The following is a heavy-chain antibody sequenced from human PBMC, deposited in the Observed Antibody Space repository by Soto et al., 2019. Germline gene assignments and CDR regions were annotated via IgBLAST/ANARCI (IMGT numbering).Heavy chain of an antibody. CDR2: IRGSGGST. D-gene: IGHD5-18*01. CDR3: AKDTSAGYTYGDFYYYGMDV. J-gene: IGHJ6*02. Sequence: PGGSLRLSCAASGFTFSTYGMSWVRQAPGKGLEWVSGIRGSGGSTFYADSVKGRFTISRDNSKNTLYLQMSSLGAEDTAVYFCAKDTSAGYTYGDFYYYGMDVWGQGTTVTVS. CDR1: GFTFSTYG. V-gene: IGHV3-23*01.